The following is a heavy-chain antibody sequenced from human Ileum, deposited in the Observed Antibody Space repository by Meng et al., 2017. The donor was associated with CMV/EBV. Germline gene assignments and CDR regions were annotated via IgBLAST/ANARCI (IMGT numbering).Heavy chain of an antibody. Sequence: VQIKESGPGLVKLSETLSLTCLVSGASIKDYNWNWFRQPAGQGLEWIGLIQVIGHTVYNPSLKSRVTVSLDASRNQFSLKLTSVTAADTAVYFCARGKAVGTGHWGQGTLVTVSS. J-gene: IGHJ4*02. D-gene: IGHD6-13*01. CDR1: GASIKDYN. CDR2: IQVIGHT. CDR3: ARGKAVGTGH. V-gene: IGHV4-4*07.